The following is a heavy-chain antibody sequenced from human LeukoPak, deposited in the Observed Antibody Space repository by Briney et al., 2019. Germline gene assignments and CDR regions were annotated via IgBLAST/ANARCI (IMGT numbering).Heavy chain of an antibody. J-gene: IGHJ4*02. CDR2: INGNGVGT. CDR3: AKHPLAGGNPDY. V-gene: IGHV3-23*01. CDR1: GFTFSSYD. D-gene: IGHD1-14*01. Sequence: GGSLRLSCAASGFTFSSYDMSWVRQTPGKGLEWVSAINGNGVGTFYAGSVVGRFTISRDNSKNTLYLQMSSLRVEDTAVYYCAKHPLAGGNPDYWGQGTLVTVPS.